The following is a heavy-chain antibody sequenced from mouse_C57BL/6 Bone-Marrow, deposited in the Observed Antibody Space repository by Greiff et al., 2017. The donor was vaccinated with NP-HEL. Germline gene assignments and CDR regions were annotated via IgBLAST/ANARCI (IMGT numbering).Heavy chain of an antibody. J-gene: IGHJ1*03. V-gene: IGHV1-9*01. CDR3: ARLTDYYGSSPYWYFDV. D-gene: IGHD1-1*01. CDR1: GYTFTGYW. Sequence: QVQLQHSGAELMKPGASVKLSCKATGYTFTGYWIEWVKQRPGHGLEWIGEILPGSGSTNYNEKFKGKATFTADTSSNTAYMQLSSLTTEDSAIYYCARLTDYYGSSPYWYFDVWGTGTTVTVSS. CDR2: ILPGSGST.